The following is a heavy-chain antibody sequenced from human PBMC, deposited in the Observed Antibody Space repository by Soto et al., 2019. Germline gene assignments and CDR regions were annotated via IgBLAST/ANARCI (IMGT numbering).Heavy chain of an antibody. CDR1: GGTFSNHA. V-gene: IGHV1-69*13. CDR2: IIPLSGTT. D-gene: IGHD3-22*01. Sequence: ASVKFSCKASGGTFSNHAISWVRQAPGQGPEWMGGIIPLSGTTNYAQRFQGRVTITADESMTTAYMELRSLRYEDTAVYYCARGPDRSGFYLFDYWGQGTLVTVSS. CDR3: ARGPDRSGFYLFDY. J-gene: IGHJ4*02.